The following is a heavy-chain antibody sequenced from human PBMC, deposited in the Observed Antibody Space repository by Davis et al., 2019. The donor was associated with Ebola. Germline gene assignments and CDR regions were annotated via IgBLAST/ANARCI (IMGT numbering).Heavy chain of an antibody. D-gene: IGHD3-9*01. CDR1: GFTFSSYA. CDR2: ISGSGGST. Sequence: PGGSLRLSCAASGFTFSSYAMSWVRQAPGKGLEWVSAISGSGGSTYYADSVKGRFTISRDNSKNTLYLQMNSLRAEDTAVYYCAKSFDSPYYYYYGMDVWGQGTTVTVSS. CDR3: AKSFDSPYYYYYGMDV. V-gene: IGHV3-23*01. J-gene: IGHJ6*02.